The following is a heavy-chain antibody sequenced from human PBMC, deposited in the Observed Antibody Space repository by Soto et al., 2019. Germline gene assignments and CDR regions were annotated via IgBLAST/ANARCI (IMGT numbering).Heavy chain of an antibody. CDR1: GFTFEDSV. CDR3: LKEALYQWLEKKSFEP. J-gene: IGHJ5*02. D-gene: IGHD6-19*01. V-gene: IGHV3-9*01. Sequence: GGSLRLSCVVSGFTFEDSVMHWVRQVPGKGLEWVSGISWSRGSRGYADSVKGRFTISRDNAKNALYVQMNSLKPEDTALYECLKEALYQWLEKKSFEPWGQGALVTVSS. CDR2: ISWSRGSR.